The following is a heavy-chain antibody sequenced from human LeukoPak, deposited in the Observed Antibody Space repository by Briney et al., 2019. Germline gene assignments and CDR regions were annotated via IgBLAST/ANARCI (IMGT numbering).Heavy chain of an antibody. V-gene: IGHV3-48*03. Sequence: GGSLRLSCAASGFTFSSYEMNWVRQAPGKGLEWVSYISSSGSTIYYADSVKGRFTISRDNAKNTLYLQMNSLRAGDTAVYYCAKDLGWLLLSYWGQGTLVTVSS. D-gene: IGHD3-22*01. CDR2: ISSSGSTI. CDR3: AKDLGWLLLSY. CDR1: GFTFSSYE. J-gene: IGHJ4*02.